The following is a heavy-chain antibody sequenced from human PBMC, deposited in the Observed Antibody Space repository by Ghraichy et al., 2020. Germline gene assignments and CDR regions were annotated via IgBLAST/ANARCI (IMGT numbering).Heavy chain of an antibody. J-gene: IGHJ4*02. CDR2: IRPDGSEK. CDR1: GFTFSRHW. V-gene: IGHV3-7*01. CDR3: ARDANWSSDY. Sequence: GESLNISCAASGFTFSRHWMNWVRQAPGKGLEWVASIRPDGSEKFYVDSVKGRFTISRDNAKNSLYFQMNSLRAEDTAIYYCARDANWSSDYWGQGTLVTVSS.